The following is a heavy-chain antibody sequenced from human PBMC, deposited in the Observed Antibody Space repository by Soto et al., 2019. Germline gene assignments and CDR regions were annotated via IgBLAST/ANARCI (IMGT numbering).Heavy chain of an antibody. J-gene: IGHJ4*02. V-gene: IGHV4-61*01. Sequence: QVQLQESGPGLMKPSETLSLTCTVSGGSISGSSYYWTWIRQPPGKGLEWIGYTYFTGTTDYNPSLKSRVTISADPSKNQFSLTLTSVTAADTAVYYCAREGRRISMIRGFDSWGQAILVTVSS. CDR2: TYFTGTT. D-gene: IGHD3-10*01. CDR3: AREGRRISMIRGFDS. CDR1: GGSISGSSYY.